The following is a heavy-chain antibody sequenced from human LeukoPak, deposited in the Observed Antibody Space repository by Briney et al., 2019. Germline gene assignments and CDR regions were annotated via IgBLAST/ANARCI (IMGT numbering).Heavy chain of an antibody. J-gene: IGHJ6*02. CDR2: ISWNSGSI. D-gene: IGHD3-10*01. V-gene: IGHV3-9*01. CDR3: ARDSTGSGFGELWLDRYYYYYGMDV. CDR1: GFTFDDYA. Sequence: PGRSLRLSCAASGFTFDDYAMHWVRHAPGKGLEWVSGISWNSGSIGYADSVKGRFTISRDNAKNSLYLQMNSLRAEDTAVYYCARDSTGSGFGELWLDRYYYYYGMDVWGQGTTVTVSS.